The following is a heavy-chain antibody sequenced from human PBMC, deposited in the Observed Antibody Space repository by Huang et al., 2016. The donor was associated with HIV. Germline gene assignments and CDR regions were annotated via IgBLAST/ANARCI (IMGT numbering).Heavy chain of an antibody. CDR3: VIMDDYFDY. J-gene: IGHJ4*02. CDR2: IGGNSGDN. D-gene: IGHD2-8*01. Sequence: EVQLVESGGGLVQPGWSLRLSCAASGFAFSQYAVHWVRQSPGKGRGWVSGIGGNSGDNAYAGSGRGRFVISRDNAKKSLYLKMNGLRFEDTALYFCVIMDDYFDYWGQGVLVGVSS. CDR1: GFAFSQYA. V-gene: IGHV3-9*01.